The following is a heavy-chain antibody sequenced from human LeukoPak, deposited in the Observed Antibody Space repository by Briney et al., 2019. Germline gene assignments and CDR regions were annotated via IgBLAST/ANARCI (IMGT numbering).Heavy chain of an antibody. V-gene: IGHV3-21*01. CDR1: GFTFSSYI. D-gene: IGHD3-16*01. CDR3: ARAVITFGGDPSGY. J-gene: IGHJ4*02. Sequence: KPGGSLRVSCTASGFTFSSYIMNRGRQALGKGLEWGSSISSSSSYMYYADSVKGRFTISRDNAKNSLYLQMNSLRAEDTAVYYCARAVITFGGDPSGYWGQGTLVTVSS. CDR2: ISSSSSYM.